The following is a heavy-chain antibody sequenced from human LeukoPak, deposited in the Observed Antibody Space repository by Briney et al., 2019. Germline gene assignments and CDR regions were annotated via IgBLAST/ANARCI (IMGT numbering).Heavy chain of an antibody. CDR1: GFTFSCYA. V-gene: IGHV3-23*01. CDR3: AKDSSAARPRVEEFDY. CDR2: FSCCGGSP. D-gene: IGHD6-6*01. Sequence: GGSLRHPCAASGFTFSCYAMSWVRQAPGKGLEWVSAFSCCGGSPYYADSLKGRFTISRDNSKDTLYLQINSLRAEDTAVYYWAKDSSAARPRVEEFDYGGQGTLVAVSS. J-gene: IGHJ4*02.